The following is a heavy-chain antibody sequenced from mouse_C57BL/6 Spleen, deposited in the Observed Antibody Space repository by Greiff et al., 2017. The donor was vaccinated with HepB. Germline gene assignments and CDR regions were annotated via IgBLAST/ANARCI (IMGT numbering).Heavy chain of an antibody. Sequence: VQLKESGPELVKPGASVKISCKASGYSFTGYYMNWVKQSPEKSLEWIGEINPSTGGTTYNQKFKAKATLTVDKSSSTAYMQLKSLTSEDSAVYYCAISGYYGSSQAWFAYWGQGTLVTVSA. CDR3: AISGYYGSSQAWFAY. CDR1: GYSFTGYY. V-gene: IGHV1-42*01. D-gene: IGHD1-1*01. CDR2: INPSTGGT. J-gene: IGHJ3*01.